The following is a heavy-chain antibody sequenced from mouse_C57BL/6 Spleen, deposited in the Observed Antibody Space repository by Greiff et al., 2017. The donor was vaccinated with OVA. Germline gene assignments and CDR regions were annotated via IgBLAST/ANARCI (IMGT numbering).Heavy chain of an antibody. CDR1: GYTFTSYW. D-gene: IGHD4-1*01. CDR2: IDPSDSET. CDR3: ARSSWDVIYFGY. J-gene: IGHJ2*01. Sequence: QVQLQQPGAELVRPGSSVKLSCKASGYTFTSYWMHWVKQRPIQGLEWIGNIDPSDSETHYNQKFKDKATLTVDKSSSTAYMQLSSRTSEDSAVYYCARSSWDVIYFGYWGQGTTLTVSS. V-gene: IGHV1-52*01.